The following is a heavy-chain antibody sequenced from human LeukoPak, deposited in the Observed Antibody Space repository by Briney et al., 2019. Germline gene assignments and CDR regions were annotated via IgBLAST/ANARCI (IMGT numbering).Heavy chain of an antibody. J-gene: IGHJ4*02. Sequence: PSETLSLTCTVSGGSISSGSYYWSWIRQPAGKGLEWIGRIYTSGSTNYNPSLKSRVTISLDKSKNQFSLKLSSVTAADTAVYYCAKKSYSGYDFDYWGQGILVTVSS. V-gene: IGHV4-61*02. CDR3: AKKSYSGYDFDY. CDR1: GGSISSGSYY. CDR2: IYTSGST. D-gene: IGHD5-12*01.